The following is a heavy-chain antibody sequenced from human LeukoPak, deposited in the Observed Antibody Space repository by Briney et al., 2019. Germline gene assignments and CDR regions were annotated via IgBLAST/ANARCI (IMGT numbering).Heavy chain of an antibody. CDR3: ARLADYGDYLVILPKYYFDY. CDR1: GYSFTSYW. CDR2: IYPGDSDT. D-gene: IGHD4-17*01. V-gene: IGHV5-51*01. Sequence: RGESLKISCKGSGYSFTSYWIGWVRQMPGKGLEWMGIIYPGDSDTRYSPSFQGQVTISADKSISTAYLQWSSLKASDTAMYYCARLADYGDYLVILPKYYFDYWGQGTLVTVSS. J-gene: IGHJ4*02.